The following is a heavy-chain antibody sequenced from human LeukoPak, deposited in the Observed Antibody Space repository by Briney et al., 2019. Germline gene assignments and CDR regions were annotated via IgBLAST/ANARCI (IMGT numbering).Heavy chain of an antibody. CDR2: ISSSSSYI. J-gene: IGHJ4*02. V-gene: IGHV3-21*04. Sequence: GGSLRLSCAASGFTFSYYSMNWVRQAPGKGLEWVSSISSSSSYIYYADSVKGRFTISRDNSKNTLYLQMSSLRAEDTAVYYCASSIAAAGTWFYWGQGTLVTVSS. CDR3: ASSIAAAGTWFY. D-gene: IGHD6-13*01. CDR1: GFTFSYYS.